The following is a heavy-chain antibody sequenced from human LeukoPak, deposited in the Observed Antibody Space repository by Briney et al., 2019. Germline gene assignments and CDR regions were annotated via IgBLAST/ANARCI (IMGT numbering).Heavy chain of an antibody. Sequence: SETLSLTCTVSGGSISSSSYYWGWIRQPPGKGLEWIGSTYYSGSTYYNPSLKSRVTISVDTSKNRFSLKLSSVTAADTAVYYCARQRTDNPDVWGQGTTVTVSS. D-gene: IGHD1-14*01. CDR2: TYYSGST. J-gene: IGHJ6*02. V-gene: IGHV4-39*01. CDR3: ARQRTDNPDV. CDR1: GGSISSSSYY.